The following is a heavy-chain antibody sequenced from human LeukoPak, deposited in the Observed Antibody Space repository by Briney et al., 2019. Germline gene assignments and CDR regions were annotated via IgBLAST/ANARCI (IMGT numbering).Heavy chain of an antibody. V-gene: IGHV3-30*02. CDR1: GFTFSTYG. J-gene: IGHJ4*02. CDR3: AKDLFDGSSSGHPSPGY. Sequence: GGSLRLSCAASGFTFSTYGMHWVRQAPGKGLEWVAFIRFDGSNKYYADSVKGRFTISRDNSKNTLYLQMNSLRADDTAVYFCAKDLFDGSSSGHPSPGYWGQGTLVTVSS. D-gene: IGHD6-6*01. CDR2: IRFDGSNK.